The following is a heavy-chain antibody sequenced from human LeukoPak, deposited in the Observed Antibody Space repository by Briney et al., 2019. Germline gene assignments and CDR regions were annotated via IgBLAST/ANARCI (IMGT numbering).Heavy chain of an antibody. J-gene: IGHJ5*02. V-gene: IGHV4-59*08. Sequence: PSETLSLTCTVSGGSISSYYWSWIRQPPGKGLEWIGYIYYSGSTNYNPSLKSRVTISVDTSKNQFSLKLSSVTAVDTAVYYCARLPTNDWFDPWGQGTLVTVSS. CDR2: IYYSGST. CDR3: ARLPTNDWFDP. D-gene: IGHD5-24*01. CDR1: GGSISSYY.